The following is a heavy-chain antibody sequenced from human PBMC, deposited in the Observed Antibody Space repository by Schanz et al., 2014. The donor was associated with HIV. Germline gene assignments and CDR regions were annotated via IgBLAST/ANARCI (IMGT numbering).Heavy chain of an antibody. CDR1: GYTFSDYF. Sequence: QVQLVQSGADVKKPGASVKVSCKASGYTFSDYFMHWVRQAPGQGLEWMGWINPKNGDTRFARKFQGRVTMTRDTSINTVYMELSRLRHDDTAVYFCTRSQFQLHWLDSWGQGTLVTVSS. CDR3: TRSQFQLHWLDS. J-gene: IGHJ5*01. V-gene: IGHV1-2*02. CDR2: INPKNGDT. D-gene: IGHD1-1*01.